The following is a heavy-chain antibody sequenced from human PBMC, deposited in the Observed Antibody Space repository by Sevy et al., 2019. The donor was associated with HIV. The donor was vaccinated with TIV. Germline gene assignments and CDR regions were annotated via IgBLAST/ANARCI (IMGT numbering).Heavy chain of an antibody. CDR3: VKDPDYNFWRGDYGMDV. CDR1: GFSFSNSA. CDR2: ISSDGVST. J-gene: IGHJ6*02. V-gene: IGHV3-64D*06. Sequence: GGSLRLSCPGSGFSFSNSAMNWVRQTPGKGLKYVSAISSDGVSTYYTDSVRGRFTISRDNSKNTLYLQMSSLRVEDTAVYYCVKDPDYNFWRGDYGMDVWGQVTTVTVSS. D-gene: IGHD3-3*01.